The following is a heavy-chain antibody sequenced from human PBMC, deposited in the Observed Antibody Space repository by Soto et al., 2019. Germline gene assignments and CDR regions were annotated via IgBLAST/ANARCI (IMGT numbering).Heavy chain of an antibody. CDR1: GGSISSSSYY. CDR2: IYYSGST. J-gene: IGHJ4*02. Sequence: SETLSLTCTVSGGSISSSSYYWGWIRQPPGKGLEWIGSIYYSGSTYYNPSLKSRVTISVDTSKNQFSLKLSSVTAADTAVYYCARHGLSPYYFDYWGQGTLVTVSS. CDR3: ARHGLSPYYFDY. D-gene: IGHD5-12*01. V-gene: IGHV4-39*01.